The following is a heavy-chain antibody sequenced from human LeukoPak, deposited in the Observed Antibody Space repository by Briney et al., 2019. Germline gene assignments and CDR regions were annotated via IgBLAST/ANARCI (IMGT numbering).Heavy chain of an antibody. D-gene: IGHD6-19*01. Sequence: SETLSLTCAVYDGSFSGYYWSWIRQPPGKGLEWIGEINHSGRPNYNASLKSRVTISEDTSKNQFSLKLSSVTAADTAVYYCARGRSSSGWYPNPNFGYWGQGTLVTVSS. CDR1: DGSFSGYY. J-gene: IGHJ4*02. V-gene: IGHV4-34*01. CDR2: INHSGRP. CDR3: ARGRSSSGWYPNPNFGY.